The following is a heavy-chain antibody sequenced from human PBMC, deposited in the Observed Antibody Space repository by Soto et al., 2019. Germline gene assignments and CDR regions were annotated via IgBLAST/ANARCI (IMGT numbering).Heavy chain of an antibody. CDR3: ARDEGGYDIVTGYYKAHHLDQ. D-gene: IGHD3-9*01. CDR2: ISPHNRNT. J-gene: IGHJ4*02. CDR1: GYTFGHFY. V-gene: IGHV1-18*01. Sequence: QVQLVQSGAEVKRPGDSVKVSCQASGYTFGHFYITWVRQAPGQGLEWMGAISPHNRNTNYAEKFRGRVTMTTDTSTTTADMELRSLGSDDTAVYYCARDEGGYDIVTGYYKAHHLDQWGQGDLVTVSS.